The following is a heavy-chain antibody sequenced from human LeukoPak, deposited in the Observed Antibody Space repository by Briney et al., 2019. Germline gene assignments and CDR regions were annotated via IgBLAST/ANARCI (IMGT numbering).Heavy chain of an antibody. CDR1: GGSISSSSYY. D-gene: IGHD3-3*01. CDR2: IYYSGST. Sequence: SETLSRTCTASGGSISSSSYYWGWIRQPPGKGLEWIGSIYYSGSTYYNPSLKSRVTISVDTSKNQFSLKLSSVTAADTAVYYCARTPRTPYDFWSGYTVYFDYWGQGTLVTVSS. J-gene: IGHJ4*02. CDR3: ARTPRTPYDFWSGYTVYFDY. V-gene: IGHV4-39*01.